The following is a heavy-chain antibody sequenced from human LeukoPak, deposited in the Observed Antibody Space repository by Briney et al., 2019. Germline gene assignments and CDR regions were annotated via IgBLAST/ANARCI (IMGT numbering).Heavy chain of an antibody. CDR1: GDSISCCY. CDR2: VFISGST. D-gene: IGHD5-18*01. V-gene: IGHV4-4*07. Sequence: SDTLSLTRAVSGDSISCCYWTWIRQSAGKGLEWIGRVFISGSTNYNPSLQGRVTMSVDRSKSQFSLSLSSVTAADTAVYYCVRQGYNHGAFNAWGQGTLVTVSS. J-gene: IGHJ4*02. CDR3: VRQGYNHGAFNA.